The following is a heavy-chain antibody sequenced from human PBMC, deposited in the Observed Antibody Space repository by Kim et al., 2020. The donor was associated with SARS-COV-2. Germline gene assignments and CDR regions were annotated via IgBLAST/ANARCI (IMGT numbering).Heavy chain of an antibody. CDR2: ISSSSSTI. CDR3: ARGYCSSTSCYFNPYNWFDP. V-gene: IGHV3-48*02. J-gene: IGHJ5*02. CDR1: GFTFSSYS. Sequence: GGSLRLSCAASGFTFSSYSMNWVRQAPGKGLEWVSYISSSSSTIYYADSVKGRFTISRDNAKNSLYLQMNSLRDEDTAVYYCARGYCSSTSCYFNPYNWFDPWGQGTLVTVSS. D-gene: IGHD2-2*01.